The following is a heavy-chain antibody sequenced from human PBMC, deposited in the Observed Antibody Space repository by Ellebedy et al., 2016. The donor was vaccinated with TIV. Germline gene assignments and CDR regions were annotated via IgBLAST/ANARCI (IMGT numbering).Heavy chain of an antibody. CDR1: GGSISRSRYY. CDR3: ARVGYSGYDWPY. V-gene: IGHV4-39*07. D-gene: IGHD5-12*01. CDR2: IYYSGST. Sequence: SETLSLTCTVSGGSISRSRYYWDWIRQPPGKGLEWIGNIYYSGSTYYNPSLKSRVTISIDTSKNQFSLKMSSVTAADTAVFYCARVGYSGYDWPYWGQGTLVTISS. J-gene: IGHJ4*02.